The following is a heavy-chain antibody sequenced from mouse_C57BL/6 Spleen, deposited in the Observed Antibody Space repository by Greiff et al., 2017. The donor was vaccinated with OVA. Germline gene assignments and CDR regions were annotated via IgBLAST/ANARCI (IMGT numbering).Heavy chain of an antibody. Sequence: EVKLVESGGGLVKPGGSLKLSCAASGFTFSDYGMHWVRQAPEKGLEWVAYISSGSSTIYYADTVKGRFTISRDNAKNTLFLQMTSLRSEDTAMYYCARGAAQASYAMDYWGQGTSVTVSS. CDR2: ISSGSSTI. J-gene: IGHJ4*01. CDR3: ARGAAQASYAMDY. D-gene: IGHD3-2*02. V-gene: IGHV5-17*01. CDR1: GFTFSDYG.